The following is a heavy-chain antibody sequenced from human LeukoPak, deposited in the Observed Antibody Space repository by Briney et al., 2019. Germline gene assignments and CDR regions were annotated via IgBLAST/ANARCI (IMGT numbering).Heavy chain of an antibody. Sequence: GGALRLSCAVSGFTFRNFGMHWVRQAPGKGLEWFAVISYDGSNKYYADSVNGLFSISRINSKNTLYLQMNSLTTEDTAVYYCARGSGYLETFDYWGQGTLVTVSS. V-gene: IGHV3-30*03. CDR2: ISYDGSNK. CDR1: GFTFRNFG. J-gene: IGHJ4*02. D-gene: IGHD3-22*01. CDR3: ARGSGYLETFDY.